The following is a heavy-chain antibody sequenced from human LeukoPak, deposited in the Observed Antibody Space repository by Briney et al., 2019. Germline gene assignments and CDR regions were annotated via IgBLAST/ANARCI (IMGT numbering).Heavy chain of an antibody. CDR3: ARRSYYDSSGYHHYFDY. J-gene: IGHJ4*02. CDR1: GYTLTNYG. Sequence: GASVKVSCKASGYTLTNYGISWVRQAPGQGLEWVGWISAYNGNTNYAQKLQGRVTMTTDTSTSTAYMELRSLRSDDTAVYYCARRSYYDSSGYHHYFDYWGQGTLVTVSS. CDR2: ISAYNGNT. V-gene: IGHV1-18*01. D-gene: IGHD3-22*01.